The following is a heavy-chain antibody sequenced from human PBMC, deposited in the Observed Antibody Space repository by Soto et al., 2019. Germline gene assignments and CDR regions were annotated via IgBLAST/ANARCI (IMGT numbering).Heavy chain of an antibody. D-gene: IGHD3-22*01. Sequence: PSETLSLTCTVSGGSISSDIYYWSWIRQHPGKGLEWIGYIYYSGSTYYNPSLTSRITISVDTSKNQFSLRLSSVTAADTAVYYCARERNYYDSSGHSGKRMYNWFDPWGQGTLVTVSS. J-gene: IGHJ5*02. CDR3: ARERNYYDSSGHSGKRMYNWFDP. CDR1: GGSISSDIYY. CDR2: IYYSGST. V-gene: IGHV4-31*03.